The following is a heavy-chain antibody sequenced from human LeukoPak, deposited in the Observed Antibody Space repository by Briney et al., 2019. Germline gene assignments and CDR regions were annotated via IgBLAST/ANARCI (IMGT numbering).Heavy chain of an antibody. Sequence: HSGGSLRLSRAASGFTFSSYAMSWVRQAPGKGLEWVSAISGSGGSTYYADSVKGRFTISRDNSKNTLYLQMNSLRAEDTAVYYCAKIGDTAMVLIWDFDLWGRGTLVTVSS. J-gene: IGHJ2*01. CDR2: ISGSGGST. CDR3: AKIGDTAMVLIWDFDL. D-gene: IGHD5-18*01. V-gene: IGHV3-23*01. CDR1: GFTFSSYA.